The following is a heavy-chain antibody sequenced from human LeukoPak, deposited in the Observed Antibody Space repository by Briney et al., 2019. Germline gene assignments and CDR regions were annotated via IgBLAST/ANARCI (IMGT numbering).Heavy chain of an antibody. CDR2: INSNSRTI. V-gene: IGHV3-48*01. D-gene: IGHD2-15*01. Sequence: GGSLRLSCAASGFTFSSHPMNWVRQAPGKGREWVSYINSNSRTIYYADSVKGRFIISRDNAKNSLYLQVNSLRAEDTAVYYCARVCSGGRCYSDDTFDIWGQGTMVSVSS. CDR1: GFTFSSHP. J-gene: IGHJ3*02. CDR3: ARVCSGGRCYSDDTFDI.